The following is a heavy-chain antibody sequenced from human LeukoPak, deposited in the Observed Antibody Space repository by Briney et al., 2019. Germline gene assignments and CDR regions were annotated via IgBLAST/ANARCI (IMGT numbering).Heavy chain of an antibody. J-gene: IGHJ3*02. CDR1: GFTFTNYS. CDR3: ARVSVAGSVIDAFDT. D-gene: IGHD6-19*01. CDR2: ISGSSVYR. Sequence: GGSLRLFCAATGFTFTNYSIHWVRQAPGKGLEWVSCISGSSVYRYYADSVKGRFTISRDNAKNSLYLQMNSLRAEDTAVYYCARVSVAGSVIDAFDTWGQGTMVTVSS. V-gene: IGHV3-21*01.